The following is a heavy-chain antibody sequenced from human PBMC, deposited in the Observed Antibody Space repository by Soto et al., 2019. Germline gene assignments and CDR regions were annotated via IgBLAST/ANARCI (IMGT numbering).Heavy chain of an antibody. CDR1: GGTFSSYA. J-gene: IGHJ6*02. Sequence: ASVKVSCKASGGTFSSYAISWVRQAPGQGLEWMGGIIPIFGTANYAQKFQGRVTIPADKSTSTAYMELSSLRSEDTAVYYCASRYSYGYPPHYGMDVWGQGTTVTVSS. CDR3: ASRYSYGYPPHYGMDV. CDR2: IIPIFGTA. D-gene: IGHD5-18*01. V-gene: IGHV1-69*06.